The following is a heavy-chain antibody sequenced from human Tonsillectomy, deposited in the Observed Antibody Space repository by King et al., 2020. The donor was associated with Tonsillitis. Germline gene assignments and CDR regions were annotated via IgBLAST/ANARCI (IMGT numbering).Heavy chain of an antibody. CDR1: GFTFSSYG. CDR3: AKDPDYGVHYYYCMDV. Sequence: VQLVESGGGVVQPGGSLRLSCAASGFTFSSYGMHWVRQAPGKGLEWVAFIQYDGSEKFYVDSVKGRFTVSRDNSNNTLNLQMNSLRAEDTAVYYCAKDPDYGVHYYYCMDVWGQGTTVTVSS. V-gene: IGHV3-30*02. D-gene: IGHD4-17*01. J-gene: IGHJ6*02. CDR2: IQYDGSEK.